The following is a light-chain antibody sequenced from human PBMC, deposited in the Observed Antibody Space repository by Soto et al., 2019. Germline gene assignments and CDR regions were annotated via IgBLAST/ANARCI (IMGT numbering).Light chain of an antibody. CDR3: QKYNSGPLT. CDR2: AAS. V-gene: IGKV1-27*01. Sequence: DIQMTQSPSSLSASVGDRVSITCRASQGISNYLAWYQQKPGKVPEILIYAASTLRSGVQSRFSGGGSGTDFTLTISSLQPGAVATYDCQKYNSGPLTFGGGNKVEIK. CDR1: QGISNY. J-gene: IGKJ4*01.